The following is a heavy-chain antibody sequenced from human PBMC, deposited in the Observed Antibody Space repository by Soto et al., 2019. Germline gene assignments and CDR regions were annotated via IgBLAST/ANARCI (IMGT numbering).Heavy chain of an antibody. CDR1: GYTFTSYG. CDR2: ISAYNGNT. Sequence: ASVKVSCKASGYTFTSYGISWVRQAPGQGLEWMGWISAYNGNTNYAQKLQGRVTMTTDTSTSTAYMELRSLRSDDTAVYYCARGRKLPWVDYYDSSGVFDYWGQGTLVTVSS. CDR3: ARGRKLPWVDYYDSSGVFDY. D-gene: IGHD3-22*01. J-gene: IGHJ4*02. V-gene: IGHV1-18*01.